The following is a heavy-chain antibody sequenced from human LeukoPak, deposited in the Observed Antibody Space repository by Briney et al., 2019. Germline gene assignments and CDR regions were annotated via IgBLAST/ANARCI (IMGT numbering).Heavy chain of an antibody. CDR2: ISYDGSNK. V-gene: IGHV3-30*03. Sequence: GGSLRLSCAASGFTFSSYGMHWVRQAPGKGLEWVAVISYDGSNKYYADSVKGRFTISRDNSKNTLYLQMNSLRAEDTAVYYCARERRYYGMDVWGQGTTVTVSS. J-gene: IGHJ6*02. CDR1: GFTFSSYG. CDR3: ARERRYYGMDV.